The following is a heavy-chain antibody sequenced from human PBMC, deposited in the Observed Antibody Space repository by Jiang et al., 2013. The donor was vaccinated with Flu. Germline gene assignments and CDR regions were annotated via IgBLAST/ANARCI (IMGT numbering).Heavy chain of an antibody. Sequence: SWVRQAPGQGLEWMGGIIPIFGIANYAQKFQGRVTITADESTSTAYMELSSLRSEDTAVYYCARGPVAEWGNNWFDPWGQGTLVTVSS. CDR3: ARGPVAEWGNNWFDP. D-gene: IGHD6-19*01. V-gene: IGHV1-69*01. CDR2: IIPIFGIA. J-gene: IGHJ5*02.